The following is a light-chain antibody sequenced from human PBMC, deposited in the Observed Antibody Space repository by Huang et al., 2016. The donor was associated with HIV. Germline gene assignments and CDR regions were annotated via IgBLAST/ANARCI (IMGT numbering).Light chain of an antibody. Sequence: DIQVTQSPSSLSASVGDRVTITCRASQSISNYLNWYQQKPGKAPKGLIYAASSLQSGVPSRFSGTGSGTDFSLTISSLQREDFGTYYCQQSYSTPYTFGQGTNLEIK. J-gene: IGKJ2*01. CDR1: QSISNY. CDR3: QQSYSTPYT. CDR2: AAS. V-gene: IGKV1-39*01.